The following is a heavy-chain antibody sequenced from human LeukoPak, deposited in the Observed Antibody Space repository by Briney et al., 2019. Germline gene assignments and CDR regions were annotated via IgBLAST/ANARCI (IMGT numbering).Heavy chain of an antibody. CDR2: ISGSGGST. J-gene: IGHJ4*02. D-gene: IGHD3-22*01. Sequence: PGGSLRLSCATSGFTFSTFGMSWVRQAPGKGLGWVSAISGSGGSTYYADSVKGRFTISRDNSKSTLYLQLNSLRAEDTVVYYCAKARYYDSSGYTYYFDYWGQGTLVTVSS. CDR1: GFTFSTFG. V-gene: IGHV3-23*01. CDR3: AKARYYDSSGYTYYFDY.